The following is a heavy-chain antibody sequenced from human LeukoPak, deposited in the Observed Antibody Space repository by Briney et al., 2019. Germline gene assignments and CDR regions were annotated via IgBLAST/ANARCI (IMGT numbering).Heavy chain of an antibody. J-gene: IGHJ4*02. Sequence: SETLSLTCAVFGGSISSSAWWTWVRQSPGKGLEWIGEINDRGTINYNPSLQRRVSISVDKSKNQFSLKLSSVTAADTAVYYCARWCSGSSTFDYWGQGTLVTVSS. CDR1: GGSISSSAW. CDR2: INDRGTI. V-gene: IGHV4-4*02. D-gene: IGHD1-26*01. CDR3: ARWCSGSSTFDY.